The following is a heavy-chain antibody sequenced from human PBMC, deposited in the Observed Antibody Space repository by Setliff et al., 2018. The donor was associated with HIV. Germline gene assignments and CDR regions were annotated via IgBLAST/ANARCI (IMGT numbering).Heavy chain of an antibody. CDR1: GGSINNGPFY. V-gene: IGHV4-61*02. CDR3: ARGNCDGGTCFSVYHFDF. CDR2: IYTSGST. J-gene: IGHJ4*02. Sequence: SETLSLTCSVSGGSINNGPFYWSWIRQSAGKGLEWIGRIYTSGSTFYNPSLKSRITISLDTSKNHVSLLLSAVTAADTAVYYCARGNCDGGTCFSVYHFDFWGQGKLVTVSS. D-gene: IGHD2-15*01.